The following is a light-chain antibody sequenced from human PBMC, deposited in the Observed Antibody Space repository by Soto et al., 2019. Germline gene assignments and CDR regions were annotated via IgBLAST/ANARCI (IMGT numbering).Light chain of an antibody. CDR3: QSYDGPNVV. CDR2: EDK. Sequence: NFMLTQPHSVSESPGKTVTISCTGSSGSIATNYVQWYQQRPGSAPTTVIYEDKQRPSGVPDRFSGSIDSSSNSASLTISGLKTDDEADYYCQSYDGPNVVFGGGTKVTVL. J-gene: IGLJ2*01. CDR1: SGSIATNY. V-gene: IGLV6-57*02.